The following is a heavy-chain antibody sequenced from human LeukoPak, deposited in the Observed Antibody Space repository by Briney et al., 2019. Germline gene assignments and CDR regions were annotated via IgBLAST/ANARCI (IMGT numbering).Heavy chain of an antibody. CDR3: ARAGIYGSGPGVAFDI. V-gene: IGHV4-59*12. Sequence: SETLSLTCTVSGGSISSYYWSWIRQPPGKGLEWIGYIYHSGSTYYNPSLKSRVTISVDRSKNQFSLKLSSVTAADTAVYYCARAGIYGSGPGVAFDIWGQGTMVTVSS. CDR1: GGSISSYY. J-gene: IGHJ3*02. CDR2: IYHSGST. D-gene: IGHD3-10*01.